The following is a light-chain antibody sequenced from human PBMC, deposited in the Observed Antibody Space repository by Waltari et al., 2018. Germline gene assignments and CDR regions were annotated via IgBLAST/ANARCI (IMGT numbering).Light chain of an antibody. CDR2: DVS. Sequence: QSALPQPASGSGSPGQSITISFHGTCRAVGCYNCGAWYQQHPGKAPKRMIYDVSKRPSGVSNRFSGSKSGNTASLTISGLQAEDEADYYCCSYAGSSTFVFGTGTKVTVL. CDR3: CSYAGSSTFV. CDR1: CRAVGCYNC. V-gene: IGLV2-23*02. J-gene: IGLJ1*01.